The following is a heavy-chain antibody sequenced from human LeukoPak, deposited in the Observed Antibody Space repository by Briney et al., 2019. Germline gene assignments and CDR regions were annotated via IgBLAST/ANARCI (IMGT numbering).Heavy chain of an antibody. J-gene: IGHJ4*02. Sequence: PGGSLRLSCAASGFTFSSYSMNWVRQAPGKGLEWVSYISSSSSTIYYADSVKGRFTISSDNAENSLYLQMNSLRAEDTAVYYCARGRQPLDYWGQGTLVTVSS. CDR3: ARGRQPLDY. CDR1: GFTFSSYS. D-gene: IGHD6-13*01. V-gene: IGHV3-48*01. CDR2: ISSSSSTI.